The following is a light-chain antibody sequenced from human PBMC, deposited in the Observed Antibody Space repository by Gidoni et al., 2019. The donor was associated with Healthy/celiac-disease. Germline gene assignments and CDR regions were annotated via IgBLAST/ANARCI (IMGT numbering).Light chain of an antibody. CDR2: YAS. CDR1: QDISNY. J-gene: IGKJ4*01. CDR3: QQYDNLPLT. V-gene: IGKV1-33*01. Sequence: DIQMTQSPASLSASVGDRVTITCQSSQDISNYLHWYQQKPAKAPKLLIYYASNLETGVPSRFSGSGSGTDFTFTISSLQPEDIATYYCQQYDNLPLTFGGGTKVEIK.